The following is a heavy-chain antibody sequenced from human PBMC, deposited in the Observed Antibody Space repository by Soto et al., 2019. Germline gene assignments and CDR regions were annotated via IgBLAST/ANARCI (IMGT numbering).Heavy chain of an antibody. J-gene: IGHJ6*02. CDR2: IYWDDDK. V-gene: IGHV2-5*02. CDR3: VQSLCRGDCLQSYSSHSYYGLDV. CDR1: GLSLTTTGVG. Sequence: QITLKESGPPLVKPTQTLTLTCTFSGLSLTTTGVGVGWIRQPPGKALEWLALIYWDDDKRYSPSLKSRLTITKDTSKNQVALTMTNMDPVETATYYSVQSLCRGDCLQSYSSHSYYGLDVWGHGTTVTVSS. D-gene: IGHD2-21*02.